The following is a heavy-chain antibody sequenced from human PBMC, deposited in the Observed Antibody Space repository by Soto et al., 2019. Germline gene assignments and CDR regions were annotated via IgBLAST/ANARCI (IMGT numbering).Heavy chain of an antibody. Sequence: PSQTLSLTCVISGDSVSSNSAAWNWIRQSPSRGLEWLGRTYYRSKWYNDYAVSVKSRITINPDTSKNQFSLQLNSVTPEDTAVYFCAKGDNLGPKTGYAFDPWGQGIMVTVSS. V-gene: IGHV6-1*01. D-gene: IGHD5-12*01. CDR1: GDSVSSNSAA. J-gene: IGHJ5*02. CDR2: TYYRSKWYN. CDR3: AKGDNLGPKTGYAFDP.